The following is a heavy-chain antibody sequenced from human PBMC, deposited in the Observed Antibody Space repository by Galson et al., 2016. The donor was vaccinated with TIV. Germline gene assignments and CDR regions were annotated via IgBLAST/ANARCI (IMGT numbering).Heavy chain of an antibody. V-gene: IGHV3-7*03. Sequence: SLRLSCAASQFPFSDYWMNWIRQAPGKGLEWVATIKQDGSDRYYGDSVKGRFTISRDNAKRLLDLHMSSLRVEDTAVYYCARDPLFGGMDVWGQGATVAVS. CDR3: ARDPLFGGMDV. J-gene: IGHJ6*02. CDR2: IKQDGSDR. CDR1: QFPFSDYW. D-gene: IGHD3-10*02.